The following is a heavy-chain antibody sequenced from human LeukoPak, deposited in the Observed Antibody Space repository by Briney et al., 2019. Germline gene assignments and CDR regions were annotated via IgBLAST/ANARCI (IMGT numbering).Heavy chain of an antibody. CDR3: AIKPVVVVAATDDAFDI. J-gene: IGHJ3*02. D-gene: IGHD2-15*01. CDR1: GYTFTSYG. CDR2: ISAYNGNT. V-gene: IGHV1-18*04. Sequence: ASVKVSCKASGYTFTSYGISWVRQAPGQGLEWMGWISAYNGNTNYAQKLQGRVTMTTDTSTGTAYMELRSLRSDDTAVYYCAIKPVVVVAATDDAFDIWGQGTMVTVSS.